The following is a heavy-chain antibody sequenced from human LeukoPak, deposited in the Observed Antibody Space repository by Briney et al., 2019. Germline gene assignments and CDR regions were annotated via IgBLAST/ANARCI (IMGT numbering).Heavy chain of an antibody. CDR3: ATSLLLWFGESQKELFDY. CDR2: ISYDGSNK. CDR1: GFTFSSYG. V-gene: IGHV3-30*03. D-gene: IGHD3-10*01. Sequence: GGSLRLSCAASGFTFSSYGMHWVRQAPGKGLEWVAVISYDGSNKYYADSVKGRFTISRDNSKNTLYLQMNSLRAEDTAVYYCATSLLLWFGESQKELFDYWGQGTLVTVSS. J-gene: IGHJ4*02.